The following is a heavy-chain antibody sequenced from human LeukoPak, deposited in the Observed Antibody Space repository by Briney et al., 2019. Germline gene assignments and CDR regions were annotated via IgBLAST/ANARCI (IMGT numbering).Heavy chain of an antibody. J-gene: IGHJ2*01. CDR3: ARENSSGYSAYWYFDL. CDR2: IYYSGST. Sequence: SETLSLTCTVSGGSISSYYWSWIRQPPGKGLEWIGYIYYSGSTYYNPSLKSRVTISVDTSKKQFSLKLSSVTAADTAVYYCARENSSGYSAYWYFDLWGRGTLVTVSS. CDR1: GGSISSYY. D-gene: IGHD3-22*01. V-gene: IGHV4-59*12.